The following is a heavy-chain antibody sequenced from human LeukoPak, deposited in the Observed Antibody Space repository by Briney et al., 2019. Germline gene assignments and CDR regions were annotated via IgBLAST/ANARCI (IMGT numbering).Heavy chain of an antibody. D-gene: IGHD6-19*01. Sequence: GASVNVSCTASGYTFTVYYMHWVRQAPGQGVEWMGWNNPNSGGTNYAQKFQGRVTMTRDTSISTAYMELSRLRSDDTAVYYCARDPVAGREFDYWGQGTLVTVSS. CDR1: GYTFTVYY. V-gene: IGHV1-2*02. CDR3: ARDPVAGREFDY. CDR2: NNPNSGGT. J-gene: IGHJ4*02.